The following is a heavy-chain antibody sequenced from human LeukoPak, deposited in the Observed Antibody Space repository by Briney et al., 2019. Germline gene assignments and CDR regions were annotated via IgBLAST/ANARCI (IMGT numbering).Heavy chain of an antibody. CDR3: TTSIMITFGGVVAKYYFDY. CDR1: GFTFSNAW. V-gene: IGHV3-15*01. Sequence: PGGSLRLSCAASGFTFSNAWMSWVRQAPGKGLEWVGRIKSKTDGGTTDYAAPVKGRFTISRDDSENTLYLQMNSLKTEGTAVYYCTTSIMITFGGVVAKYYFDYWGQGTLVTVSS. CDR2: IKSKTDGGTT. J-gene: IGHJ4*02. D-gene: IGHD3-16*02.